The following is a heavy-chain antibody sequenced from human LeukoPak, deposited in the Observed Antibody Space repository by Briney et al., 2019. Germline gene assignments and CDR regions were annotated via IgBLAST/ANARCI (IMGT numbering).Heavy chain of an antibody. D-gene: IGHD3-9*01. CDR2: ISAYNGNT. CDR3: ARVTYYDILTGHPYYFDY. Sequence: ASVKVSCKASGYTFTSYGISWVRQAPGQGLEWMGWISAYNGNTNYAQKFQGRVTITADKSTSTAYMELSSLISEDTAVYYCARVTYYDILTGHPYYFDYWGQGTLVTVSS. CDR1: GYTFTSYG. J-gene: IGHJ4*02. V-gene: IGHV1-18*01.